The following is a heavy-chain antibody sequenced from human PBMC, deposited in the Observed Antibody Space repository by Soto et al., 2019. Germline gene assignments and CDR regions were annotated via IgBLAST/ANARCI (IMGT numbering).Heavy chain of an antibody. CDR2: ISVSGGNT. CDR1: GFAFSRYA. V-gene: IGHV3-23*01. J-gene: IGHJ4*02. D-gene: IGHD3-3*01. Sequence: GRSLRLACADSGFAFSRYAMSWVRQSQGKGLEWVSGISVSGGNTYYGDSAKGRFTISRDNSKNTLYLQMNNLRAEDTAVSYCADGGEWSFSFVYWGQGTQVTVSS. CDR3: ADGGEWSFSFVY.